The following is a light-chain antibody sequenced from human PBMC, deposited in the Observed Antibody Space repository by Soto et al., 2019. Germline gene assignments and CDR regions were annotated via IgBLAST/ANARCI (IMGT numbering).Light chain of an antibody. CDR2: GAS. CDR3: QQYGSSPMYT. J-gene: IGKJ2*01. CDR1: QSVSSSY. V-gene: IGKV3-20*01. Sequence: EIVLTQSPGTLSLSPGERATLSCRASQSVSSSYLAWYQQKLGQAPRLLISGASSRATGIPDRFSGSGSGTDFTLIISRLEPEDFAVYYCQQYGSSPMYTFGQGTKLEVK.